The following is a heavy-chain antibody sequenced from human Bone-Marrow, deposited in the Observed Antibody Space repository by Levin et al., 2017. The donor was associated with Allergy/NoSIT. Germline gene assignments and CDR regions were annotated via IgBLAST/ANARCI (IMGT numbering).Heavy chain of an antibody. V-gene: IGHV5-51*01. CDR2: VNPVDSEA. J-gene: IGHJ4*02. Sequence: ASVKVSCKGSGYSFSNYWIAWVRQMPGKGLEWMGIVNPVDSEARYSPSLEGQVTISADKSTNTAYLQWSSLKASDTATYYCARRGLYAALDYWGQGTLVTVSS. D-gene: IGHD2-8*01. CDR3: ARRGLYAALDY. CDR1: GYSFSNYW.